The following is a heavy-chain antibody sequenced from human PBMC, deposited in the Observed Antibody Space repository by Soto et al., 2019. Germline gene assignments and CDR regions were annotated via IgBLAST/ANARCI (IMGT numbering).Heavy chain of an antibody. CDR3: ARQTILDYGRYYYYYYGMDV. CDR2: IYPGDSDT. V-gene: IGHV5-51*01. Sequence: GESLKISXKGSGYSFTSYWIGWVRQMPGKGLEWMGIIYPGDSDTRYSPSFQGQVTISADKSISTAYLQWSSLKASDTAMYYCARQTILDYGRYYYYYYGMDVWGQGTTVTVSS. J-gene: IGHJ6*02. D-gene: IGHD3-10*02. CDR1: GYSFTSYW.